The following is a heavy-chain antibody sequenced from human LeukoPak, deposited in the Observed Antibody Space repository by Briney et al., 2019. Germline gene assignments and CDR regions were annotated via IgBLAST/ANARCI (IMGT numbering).Heavy chain of an antibody. Sequence: SETLSLTCTVSGGSISSGSYYWSWIRQPAGKGLEWIGRIYTSGSTNYNPSLKSRVTISVDTSKNQFSLKLSSVTAADTAVYYCARDQVYGGIAALWGQGTLVTVSS. V-gene: IGHV4-61*02. CDR3: ARDQVYGGIAAL. D-gene: IGHD6-13*01. CDR2: IYTSGST. J-gene: IGHJ4*02. CDR1: GGSISSGSYY.